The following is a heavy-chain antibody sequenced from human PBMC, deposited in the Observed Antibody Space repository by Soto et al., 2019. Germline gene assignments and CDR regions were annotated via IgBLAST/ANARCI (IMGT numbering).Heavy chain of an antibody. CDR2: ISYDGSNK. V-gene: IGHV3-30-3*01. J-gene: IGHJ4*02. Sequence: QVQLVESGGGVVQPGRSLRLSCATSGFTFSSYAMHWVRQAPGKGPEWVAIISYDGSNKYYEDSVKGRFIISRDNSKNTLCLQMNSLRTKDSAVYHCARGDGISGPEGYWGQGTLVTVSS. CDR3: ARGDGISGPEGY. D-gene: IGHD2-15*01. CDR1: GFTFSSYA.